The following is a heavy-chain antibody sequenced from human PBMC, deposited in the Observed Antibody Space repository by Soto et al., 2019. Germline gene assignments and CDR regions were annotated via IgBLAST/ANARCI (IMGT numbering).Heavy chain of an antibody. CDR3: ARSFTYGAQRFDY. D-gene: IGHD3-10*01. CDR1: GDSMSTYY. CDR2: IYDGGTT. Sequence: SETLSLTCSVSGDSMSTYYWTWIRQPPGKGLEWIGYIYDGGTTNYNPSLKSRVAISVDTSKNQFSLNLSPVTAADTAIYYCARSFTYGAQRFDYWGQGALVTVSS. V-gene: IGHV4-59*01. J-gene: IGHJ4*02.